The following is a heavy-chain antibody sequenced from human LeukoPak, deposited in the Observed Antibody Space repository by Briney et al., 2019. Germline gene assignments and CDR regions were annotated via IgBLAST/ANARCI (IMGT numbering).Heavy chain of an antibody. Sequence: GGSLRLSCAAAGFTFSSYAMTWVRQAPGKGLEWVSAVSSSGSSTFYADSVKGRLTISRDNSNNALYLLMNSLRAEDTAVYYCVKGREAASIFDFWGQGALVTVSS. CDR2: VSSSGSST. CDR1: GFTFSSYA. J-gene: IGHJ4*02. D-gene: IGHD3-3*02. V-gene: IGHV3-23*01. CDR3: VKGREAASIFDF.